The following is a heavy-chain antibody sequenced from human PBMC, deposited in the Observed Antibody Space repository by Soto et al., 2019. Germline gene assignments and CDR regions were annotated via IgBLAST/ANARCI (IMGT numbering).Heavy chain of an antibody. CDR2: ITANKVDT. Sequence: QVQVMQSGTEVKKPGASVRVSCKTPGSPFSNYTFNWVRHAPGQGLEWIGWITANKVDTHYAQRFHCRVTLTTDTSSNTDYLDLTTLRGDDKAVYCCGVGVDWWFYGIDVWGPGTTVIVSS. CDR1: GSPFSNYT. V-gene: IGHV1-18*01. CDR3: GVGVDWWFYGIDV. D-gene: IGHD2-8*02. J-gene: IGHJ6*02.